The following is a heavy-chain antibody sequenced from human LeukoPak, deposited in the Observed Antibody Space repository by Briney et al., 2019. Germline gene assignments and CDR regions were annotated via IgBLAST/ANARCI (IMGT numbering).Heavy chain of an antibody. J-gene: IGHJ4*02. V-gene: IGHV4-34*01. CDR3: ARGDYYDRTVYFDY. CDR1: GGSFSGYY. Sequence: SETLSLTCAVYGGSFSGYYRSWIRQPPGKGLEWIGEINHSGSTNYNPSLKSRVTISVDTSKNQFSLKLSSVTAADTAVYYCARGDYYDRTVYFDYWGQGTLVTVSS. CDR2: INHSGST. D-gene: IGHD3-22*01.